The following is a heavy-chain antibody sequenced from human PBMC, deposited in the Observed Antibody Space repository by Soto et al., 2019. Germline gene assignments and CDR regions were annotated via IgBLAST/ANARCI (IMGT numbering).Heavy chain of an antibody. D-gene: IGHD3-10*01. J-gene: IGHJ3*02. V-gene: IGHV3-66*01. CDR3: ARGPSLSLGDAFDI. CDR1: GFTVSSNY. Sequence: GWSLRLSCAASGFTVSSNYMSWVRQAPGKGLEWVSFIYSGGSTYYADSVKGRFTISRDNSKNTLYLQMNSLRAEDTAVYYCARGPSLSLGDAFDIWGQGTMVTVS. CDR2: IYSGGST.